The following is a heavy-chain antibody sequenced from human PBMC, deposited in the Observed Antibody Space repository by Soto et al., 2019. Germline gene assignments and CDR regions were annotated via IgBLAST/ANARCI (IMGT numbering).Heavy chain of an antibody. CDR3: AREYSYSYPA. V-gene: IGHV3-53*01. CDR2: IHNSGAT. CDR1: GFNVKTTY. J-gene: IGHJ1*01. Sequence: LRLSCAASGFNVKTTYMTWVRQAPGEGLEWVSVIHNSGATYYADSVKGRFTISKDNSKNTVYLQMSSLRAEDTAMYYCAREYSYSYPAWGQGTLVTSPQ. D-gene: IGHD2-21*01.